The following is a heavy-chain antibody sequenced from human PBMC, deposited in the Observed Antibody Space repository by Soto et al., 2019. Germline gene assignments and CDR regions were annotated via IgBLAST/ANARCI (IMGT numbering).Heavy chain of an antibody. CDR3: AKERLGRGADY. CDR1: GFTFSNYA. J-gene: IGHJ4*02. V-gene: IGHV3-23*01. CDR2: ISGGGGNT. Sequence: EVQLLESGGGLVQPGGSLRLSCAASGFTFSNYAMSWVRQTPGKGVERVSTISGGGGNTYYPDSVKGRFTISRDNSKDTVYLQMNSLRAEDTAIYYCAKERLGRGADYWGQGALVTGTS.